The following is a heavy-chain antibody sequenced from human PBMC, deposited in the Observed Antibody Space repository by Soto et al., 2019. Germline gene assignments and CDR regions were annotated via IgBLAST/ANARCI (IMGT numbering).Heavy chain of an antibody. CDR2: IYYSGST. D-gene: IGHD2-2*01. V-gene: IGHV4-39*01. CDR1: GGSISSSSYY. CDR3: ARTPRGYYSSTSCYRGNP. J-gene: IGHJ5*02. Sequence: SETLSLTCTVSGGSISSSSYYWGWIRQPPGKGLEWIGSIYYSGSTYYNPSLKSRVTISVDTSKNQFSLKLSSVTAADTAVYYCARTPRGYYSSTSCYRGNPWDQGTLVTVSS.